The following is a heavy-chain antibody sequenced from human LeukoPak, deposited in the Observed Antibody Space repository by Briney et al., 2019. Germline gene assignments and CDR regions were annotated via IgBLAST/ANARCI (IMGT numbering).Heavy chain of an antibody. V-gene: IGHV3-9*01. J-gene: IGHJ4*02. D-gene: IGHD4-17*01. CDR3: ARAQTYGDYRLLLDY. CDR1: GFTFDDYA. Sequence: QPGRSLRLSCAASGFTFDDYAMHWVRQAPGKGLEWVSSIDWNSYSIGYADSVKGRFTISRDNAKNSLYLQMNSLRAEDTALYYCARAQTYGDYRLLLDYWGQGTLVTVSS. CDR2: IDWNSYSI.